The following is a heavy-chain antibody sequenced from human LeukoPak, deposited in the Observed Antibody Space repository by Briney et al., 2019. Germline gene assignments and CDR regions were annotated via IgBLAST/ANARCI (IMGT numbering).Heavy chain of an antibody. CDR1: GYILNNYG. D-gene: IGHD2-2*01. V-gene: IGHV1-18*01. CDR3: ARDRNAYAY. Sequence: ASVKVSCKASGYILNNYGISWVRQAPGQGLEWMGWISAYSTNTNYAQKFQGRVTMTTDTSTNTAYMELRSLRSDDTAVYYCARDRNAYAYWGQGTLVTVPS. J-gene: IGHJ4*02. CDR2: ISAYSTNT.